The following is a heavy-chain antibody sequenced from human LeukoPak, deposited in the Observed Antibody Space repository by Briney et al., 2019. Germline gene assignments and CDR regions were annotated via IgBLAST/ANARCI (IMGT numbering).Heavy chain of an antibody. CDR2: ISGSGGST. D-gene: IGHD3-16*01. V-gene: IGHV3-23*01. CDR1: GFTFSSYA. Sequence: GGSLRLSCAASGFTFSSYAMSWVRQAPGKGLEWVSAISGSGGSTYYADSVKGRFTISRGNSKNTLYLQMNSLRAEDTAVYYCAKADRGSRTSGFDPWGQGTLVTVSS. CDR3: AKADRGSRTSGFDP. J-gene: IGHJ5*02.